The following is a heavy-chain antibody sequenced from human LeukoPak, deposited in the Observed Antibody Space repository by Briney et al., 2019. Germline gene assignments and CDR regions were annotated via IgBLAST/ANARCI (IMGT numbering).Heavy chain of an antibody. Sequence: GGSLRLSCVASGFAFSSYGMHWVRQAPGKGLEWVSYIRSSSSYTNYADSVKGRFTISRDNAKNSLYLQMNSLRAEDTAVYYCARARYSSFNWFDPWGQGTLVTVSS. CDR1: GFAFSSYG. CDR3: ARARYSSFNWFDP. D-gene: IGHD6-13*01. CDR2: IRSSSSYT. V-gene: IGHV3-21*05. J-gene: IGHJ5*02.